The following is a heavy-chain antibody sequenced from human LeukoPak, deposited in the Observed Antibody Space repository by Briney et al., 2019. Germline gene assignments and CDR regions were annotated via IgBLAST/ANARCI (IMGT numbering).Heavy chain of an antibody. CDR1: GYIFTDYH. D-gene: IGHD3-10*01. Sequence: ASVKVSCKASGYIFTDYHLHWVRQAPGQGPEWMGWIKPESGRTHYAQKFQGGVTMTRDTSISTAYMELSRLRSDDTALYYCARNAPVLLWFGELTRWFDPWGQGTLVTVSS. CDR3: ARNAPVLLWFGELTRWFDP. V-gene: IGHV1-2*02. J-gene: IGHJ5*02. CDR2: IKPESGRT.